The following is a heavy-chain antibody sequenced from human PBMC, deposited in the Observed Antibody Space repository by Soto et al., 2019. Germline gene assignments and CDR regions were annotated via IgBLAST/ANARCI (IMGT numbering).Heavy chain of an antibody. CDR1: GFPFRNYW. CDR3: ARGAGSYFRRVVGAFDI. Sequence: GGSLGISCSASGFPFRNYWIHWVRQAPGRGLVWVSVINSDGSSTSYADSVKGRFTISRDNAKNTLYLQMNSLRAEDTAVYYCARGAGSYFRRVVGAFDIWGQGTMVTVSS. CDR2: INSDGSST. D-gene: IGHD3-10*01. V-gene: IGHV3-74*01. J-gene: IGHJ3*02.